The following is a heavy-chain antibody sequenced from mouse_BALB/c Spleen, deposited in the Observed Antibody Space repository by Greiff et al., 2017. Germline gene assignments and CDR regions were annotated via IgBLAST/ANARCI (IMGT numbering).Heavy chain of an antibody. CDR2: ISSGGSYT. D-gene: IGHD1-1*02. Sequence: EVHLVESGGGLVKPGGSLKLSCAASGFTFSSYTMSWVRQTPEKRLEWVATISSGGSYTYYPDSVKGRFTISRDNAKNTLYLQMSSLKSEDTAMYYCTRGGWAYWGQGTLVTVSA. CDR1: GFTFSSYT. J-gene: IGHJ3*01. CDR3: TRGGWAY. V-gene: IGHV5-6-4*01.